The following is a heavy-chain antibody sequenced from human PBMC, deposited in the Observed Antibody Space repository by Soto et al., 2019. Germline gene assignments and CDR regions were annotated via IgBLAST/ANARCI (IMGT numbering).Heavy chain of an antibody. CDR1: GGSISSYY. CDR3: ASLGQGIAAAGTTSLPHHKGYYYGMDV. CDR2: IYYSGST. V-gene: IGHV4-59*01. Sequence: PSETLSLTCTVSGGSISSYYWSWIRQPPGKGLEWIGYIYYSGSTNYNPSLKSRVTISVDTSKNQFSLKLSSVTAADTAVYYCASLGQGIAAAGTTSLPHHKGYYYGMDVWGQGTTVTVSS. D-gene: IGHD6-13*01. J-gene: IGHJ6*02.